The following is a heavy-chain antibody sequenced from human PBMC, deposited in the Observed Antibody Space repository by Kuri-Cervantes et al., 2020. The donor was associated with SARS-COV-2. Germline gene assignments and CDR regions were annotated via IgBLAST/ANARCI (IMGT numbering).Heavy chain of an antibody. CDR3: ARENGGVVTAMVTYYYYYYMDV. D-gene: IGHD5-18*01. CDR1: GCTFSSYW. J-gene: IGHJ6*03. V-gene: IGHV3-7*01. Sequence: GGLLRSSCQAPGCTFSSYWMSWVRKAPGKGLEWVANIKQDGSEKYYVDSVKGRSTISRDNAKNSLYLQMNSLRAEDTAVYYCARENGGVVTAMVTYYYYYYMDVWGKGTTVTVSS. CDR2: IKQDGSEK.